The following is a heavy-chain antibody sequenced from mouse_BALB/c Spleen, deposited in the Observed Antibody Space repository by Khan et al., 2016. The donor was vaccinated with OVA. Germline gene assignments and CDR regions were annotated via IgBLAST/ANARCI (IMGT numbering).Heavy chain of an antibody. Sequence: QVQLQQSGAELAKPGASVKMSCKTSGYTFTSYWMHWVKQRPGQGLEWIGYINPSTGYTDYNQKFKDKATLPADKSSSIVYMQLGRLTSEDSAFDYWARAIDDGYPPLAYWGQGTRVTVSA. D-gene: IGHD2-3*01. CDR3: ARAIDDGYPPLAY. J-gene: IGHJ3*01. V-gene: IGHV1-7*01. CDR2: INPSTGYT. CDR1: GYTFTSYW.